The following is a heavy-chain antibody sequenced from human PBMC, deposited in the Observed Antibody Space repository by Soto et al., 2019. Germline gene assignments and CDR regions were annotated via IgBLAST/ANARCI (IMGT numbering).Heavy chain of an antibody. J-gene: IGHJ4*02. CDR2: IKQDGSEK. CDR1: GFTFSSYW. Sequence: EVHLVESGGGLGQPGGSLRLSCAASGFTFSSYWMSWVRQAPEKGLEWVANIKQDGSEKYYVDSVKGRFTISRDNPKYSLYLQLNSLRAEDTAVYYCARDLISASGFDYWGQGTLVTVSS. V-gene: IGHV3-7*05. D-gene: IGHD3-10*01. CDR3: ARDLISASGFDY.